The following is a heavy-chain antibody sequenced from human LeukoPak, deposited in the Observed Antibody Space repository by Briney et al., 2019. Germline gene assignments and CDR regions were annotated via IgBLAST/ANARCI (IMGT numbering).Heavy chain of an antibody. J-gene: IGHJ4*02. CDR2: IYYSAST. Sequence: PSETLSLTCTVSGGSLSSSSYYWGWVRQPPGRGLGWDGYIYYSASTNYNPSLTSRVTISVDTSKNQFSLKLSSVTAADTAVYYCARVARGRDGYNYPDYWGQGTLVTVSS. V-gene: IGHV4-61*01. CDR3: ARVARGRDGYNYPDY. D-gene: IGHD5-24*01. CDR1: GGSLSSSSYY.